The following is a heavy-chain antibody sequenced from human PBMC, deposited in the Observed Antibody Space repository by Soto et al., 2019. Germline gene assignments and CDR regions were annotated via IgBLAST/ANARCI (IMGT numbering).Heavy chain of an antibody. V-gene: IGHV1-69*06. CDR2: LVPVFGTA. D-gene: IGHD3-10*01. Sequence: QVQLVQSGAEVKKPGSSVKVSCKASGGTFSSLAISWVRQAPGQGLEWMGGLVPVFGTANYAQKFQDRVTITADKSTSTSYMELSSLTSEDTAVYYCARSPGVLDYWGQGTLVTVSS. CDR3: ARSPGVLDY. J-gene: IGHJ4*02. CDR1: GGTFSSLA.